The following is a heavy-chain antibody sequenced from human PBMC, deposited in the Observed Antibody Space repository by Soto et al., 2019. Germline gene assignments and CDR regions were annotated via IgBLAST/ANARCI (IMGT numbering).Heavy chain of an antibody. CDR1: GFTFSDHH. CDR2: ARNKVNSYTT. D-gene: IGHD2-8*01. J-gene: IGHJ4*02. CDR3: ARLMGTSFDY. V-gene: IGHV3-72*01. Sequence: PVGSLRLSCAASGASGFTFSDHHMDWVRQAPGKGLEWVGRARNKVNSYTTAYAASVKGRFTISRDDSKNSLYLQMNSLKTGDTAVYFCARLMGTSFDYWGQGTLVTVSS.